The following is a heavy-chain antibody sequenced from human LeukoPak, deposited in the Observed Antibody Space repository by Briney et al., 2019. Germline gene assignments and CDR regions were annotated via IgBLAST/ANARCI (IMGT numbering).Heavy chain of an antibody. D-gene: IGHD3-3*01. V-gene: IGHV1-24*01. Sequence: ASVKVSCKVSGYTLTELSMHWVRQAPGKGLEWMGGFDPEDGETIYVQRFQGRVTMTEDTSTDTAYMELSSLRSEDTAVYYCATPYDFWSGYYYYWGQGTLVTVSS. J-gene: IGHJ4*02. CDR3: ATPYDFWSGYYYY. CDR1: GYTLTELS. CDR2: FDPEDGET.